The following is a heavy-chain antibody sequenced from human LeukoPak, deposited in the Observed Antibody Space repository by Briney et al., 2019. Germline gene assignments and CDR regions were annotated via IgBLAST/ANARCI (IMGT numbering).Heavy chain of an antibody. V-gene: IGHV3-53*01. CDR2: IFGAGTT. D-gene: IGHD2-15*01. CDR1: GFTLSGDY. CDR3: ARAIQFGGYFDY. J-gene: IGHJ4*02. Sequence: GGSLRLSCAASGFTLSGDYMSWVRQAPGKGLEWVSVIFGAGTTYYADSAKGRFTISRDNSKNTLYLQMNSLRAEDTAVYYCARAIQFGGYFDYWGQGTLVTVST.